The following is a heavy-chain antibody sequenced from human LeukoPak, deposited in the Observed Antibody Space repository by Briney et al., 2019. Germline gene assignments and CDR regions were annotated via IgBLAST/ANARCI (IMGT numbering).Heavy chain of an antibody. CDR3: ARRLGAYAFDI. V-gene: IGHV4-59*01. Sequence: SETLSLTCTVSGGSISSYYWSWIRQPPGKGLEWIGYIYYSGSTNYNPSLKSRVTISVGTSKNQFSLKLSSVTAADTAVYYCARRLGAYAFDIWGQGTMVTVSS. D-gene: IGHD3-10*01. CDR2: IYYSGST. J-gene: IGHJ3*02. CDR1: GGSISSYY.